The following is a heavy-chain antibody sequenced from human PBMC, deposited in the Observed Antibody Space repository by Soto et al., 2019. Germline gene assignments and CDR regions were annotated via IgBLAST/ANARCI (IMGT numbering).Heavy chain of an antibody. Sequence: EVQLVESGGGLVQPGRSLRLSCAASGFTFDDYAMHWVRQAPGKGLEWVSGISWNSGSIGYADSVQGRFTISRDNAKNFLYLQMNSLRAEDTALYYCAKDTAWRGVRGADEFDPWGQGTLVTVSS. CDR3: AKDTAWRGVRGADEFDP. CDR1: GFTFDDYA. J-gene: IGHJ5*02. D-gene: IGHD3-10*01. V-gene: IGHV3-9*01. CDR2: ISWNSGSI.